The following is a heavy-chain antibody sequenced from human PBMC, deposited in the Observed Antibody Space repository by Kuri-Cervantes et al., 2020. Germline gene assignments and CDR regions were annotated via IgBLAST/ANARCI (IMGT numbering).Heavy chain of an antibody. Sequence: GESLKISCAASGFTFSSYWLSWVRQAPGRGLEWVANIKQDGSEKYYVDSVKGRFTISRDNAKNSLYLQMNSLRAEDTALYYCARDSFYDYVWGSYLNPGPYFDYWGQGTLVTVS. CDR3: ARDSFYDYVWGSYLNPGPYFDY. CDR2: IKQDGSEK. CDR1: GFTFSSYW. D-gene: IGHD3-16*02. J-gene: IGHJ4*02. V-gene: IGHV3-7*03.